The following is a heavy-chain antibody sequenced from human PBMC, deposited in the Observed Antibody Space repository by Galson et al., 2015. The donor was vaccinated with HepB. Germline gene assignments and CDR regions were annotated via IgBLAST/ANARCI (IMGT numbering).Heavy chain of an antibody. CDR3: AKDTTGYSSSWYLLGNYYYYYGMDV. CDR2: ISYDGSNK. Sequence: SLRLSCAASGFTFSSYGMHWVRQAPGKGLEWVAVISYDGSNKYYADSVKGRFTISRDNSKNTLYLQMNSLRAEDTAVYYCAKDTTGYSSSWYLLGNYYYYYGMDVWGQGTTVTVSS. V-gene: IGHV3-30*18. J-gene: IGHJ6*02. CDR1: GFTFSSYG. D-gene: IGHD6-13*01.